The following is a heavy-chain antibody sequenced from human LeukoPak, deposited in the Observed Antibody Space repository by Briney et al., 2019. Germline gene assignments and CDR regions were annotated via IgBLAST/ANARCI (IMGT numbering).Heavy chain of an antibody. V-gene: IGHV4-39*01. CDR2: IYYSGST. Sequence: SETLSLTCTVSGGSVSSGSYYWSWIRQPPGKGLEWIGSIYYSGSTYYNPSLKSRVTISVDTSKNQFSLKLSSVTAADTAVYYCARQGAAASGRTHDYWGQGTLVTVSS. CDR3: ARQGAAASGRTHDY. D-gene: IGHD6-13*01. J-gene: IGHJ4*02. CDR1: GGSVSSGSYY.